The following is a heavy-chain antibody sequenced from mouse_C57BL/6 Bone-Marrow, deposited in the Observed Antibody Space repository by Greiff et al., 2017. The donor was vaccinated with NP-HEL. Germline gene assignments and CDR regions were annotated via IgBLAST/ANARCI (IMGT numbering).Heavy chain of an antibody. D-gene: IGHD2-4*01. CDR2: INPSSGNT. CDR3: ARGYDYAYYAMDY. V-gene: IGHV1-4*01. Sequence: QVQLQQSGAELARPGASVKMSCKASGYTFTSYTMHWVKQRPGQGLEWIGYINPSSGNTKYKQKFKDKATVTADKSSSTAYMQLSSLISEDSAVYYCARGYDYAYYAMDYWGQGTSVTVSS. J-gene: IGHJ4*01. CDR1: GYTFTSYT.